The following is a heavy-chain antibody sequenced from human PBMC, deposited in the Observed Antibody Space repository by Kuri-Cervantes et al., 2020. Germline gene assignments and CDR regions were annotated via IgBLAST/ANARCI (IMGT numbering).Heavy chain of an antibody. Sequence: ESLKISCAVYGGSFSGYYWSWIRQPPGKGLEWVGEINHSGSTNYNPSLKSRVTITVDTSKNQFSLKLSSVTAADTAVYYCARVAYYDILTTHVAFDIWGQGTMVTVSS. CDR2: INHSGST. J-gene: IGHJ3*02. D-gene: IGHD3-9*01. CDR1: GGSFSGYY. V-gene: IGHV4-34*01. CDR3: ARVAYYDILTTHVAFDI.